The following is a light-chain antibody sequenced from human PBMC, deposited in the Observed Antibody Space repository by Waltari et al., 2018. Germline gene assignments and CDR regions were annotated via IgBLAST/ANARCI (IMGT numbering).Light chain of an antibody. CDR2: RYT. CDR1: ALPNAF. J-gene: IGLJ2*01. Sequence: SYELTQPPSVSVSPGQTARITCSGDALPNAFTSWYQQKPGQAPLLLMYRYTERPSVIPERFSGSTSGTIVTLTITGVQAEDEADYYCQSTDSSGDFVVFGGGTRLTVL. V-gene: IGLV3-25*03. CDR3: QSTDSSGDFVV.